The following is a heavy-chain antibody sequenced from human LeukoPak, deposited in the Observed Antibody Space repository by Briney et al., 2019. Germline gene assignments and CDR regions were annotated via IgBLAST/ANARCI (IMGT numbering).Heavy chain of an antibody. D-gene: IGHD2-2*01. J-gene: IGHJ1*01. CDR1: GGPISSSSYY. Sequence: SETLSLTCTVSGGPISSSSYYWGWIRQPPGKGLEWIGSIYYSGSTYDNPSLKSRVPISVDTSKNQFSLKLSSVTAADTAVYYCAAGRTSSNHAEYFQHWGQGTLVTVSS. V-gene: IGHV4-39*01. CDR3: AAGRTSSNHAEYFQH. CDR2: IYYSGST.